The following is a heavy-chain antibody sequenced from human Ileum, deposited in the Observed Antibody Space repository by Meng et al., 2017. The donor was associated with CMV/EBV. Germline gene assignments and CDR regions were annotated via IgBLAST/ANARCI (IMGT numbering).Heavy chain of an antibody. V-gene: IGHV4-31*03. CDR1: GGSISSGGYY. J-gene: IGHJ4*02. CDR3: ARVGIQLWLRTSYYFDY. D-gene: IGHD5-18*01. Sequence: LRLSCTVSGGSISSGGYYWSWIRQHPGRGLEWIWYIYDSGSTYYNPSLKSRVTISVDTSKNQFSLKLSSVTAADTAVYYCARVGIQLWLRTSYYFDYWGQGTLVTVSS. CDR2: IYDSGST.